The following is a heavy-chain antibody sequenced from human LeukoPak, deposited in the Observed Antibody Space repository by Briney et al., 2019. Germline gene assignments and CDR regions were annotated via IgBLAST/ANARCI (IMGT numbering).Heavy chain of an antibody. D-gene: IGHD5/OR15-5a*01. CDR1: GFSFSSYH. CDR3: AKGRRAPSTPFDY. CDR2: ITSSSSYI. V-gene: IGHV3-21*04. Sequence: GGSLRLSCAASGFSFSSYHMNWVRQAPGKGLEWVSSITSSSSYIYYADSVKGRFTISRDNAKNSLYLQMNSLRAEDTALYYCAKGRRAPSTPFDYWGQGTLVTVSS. J-gene: IGHJ4*02.